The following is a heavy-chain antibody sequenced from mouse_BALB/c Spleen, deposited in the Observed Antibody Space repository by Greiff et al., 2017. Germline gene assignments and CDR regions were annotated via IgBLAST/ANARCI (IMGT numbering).Heavy chain of an antibody. J-gene: IGHJ1*01. V-gene: IGHV3-8*02. CDR3: ARPMITTHWYFDV. CDR2: ISYSGST. D-gene: IGHD2-4*01. Sequence: EVKLVESGPSLVKPSQTLSLTCSVTGDSITSGYWNWIRKFPGNKLEYMGYISYSGSTYYNPSLKSRISITRDTSKNQYYLQLNSVTTEDTATYYCARPMITTHWYFDVWGAGTTVTVSS. CDR1: GDSITSGY.